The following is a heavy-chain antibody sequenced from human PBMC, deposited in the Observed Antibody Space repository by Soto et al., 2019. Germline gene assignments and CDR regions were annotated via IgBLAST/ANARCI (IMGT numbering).Heavy chain of an antibody. CDR3: ARVDY. V-gene: IGHV3-21*01. CDR1: GFTFSRVS. Sequence: GASLKIPCEASGFTFSRVSMNWVRQVPGKGLEWVASISSASSETWYADSVKGRFIISRDNAQNSLFLQMNTLRPEDSAIYYCARVDYWGPGTQVTVSS. J-gene: IGHJ4*02. CDR2: ISSASSET.